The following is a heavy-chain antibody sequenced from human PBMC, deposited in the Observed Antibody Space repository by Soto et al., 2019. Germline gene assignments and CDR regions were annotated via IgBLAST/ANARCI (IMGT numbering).Heavy chain of an antibody. CDR1: GFSLTTTSMG. CDR3: AHAGDYDLLSFDH. V-gene: IGHV2-5*02. CDR2: IYWDDDQ. D-gene: IGHD4-17*01. J-gene: IGHJ4*02. Sequence: QITLKESGPPLVRPAQTLTLTCAFSGFSLTTTSMGVAWIRQPPGKALEWLALIYWDDDQRYSPSLTDRLTISKDTSRSRVVLTISNMIPEDTGTYFCAHAGDYDLLSFDHWGPGTLVTVSS.